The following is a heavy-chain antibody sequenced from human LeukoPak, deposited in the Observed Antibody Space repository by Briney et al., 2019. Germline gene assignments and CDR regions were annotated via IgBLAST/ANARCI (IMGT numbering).Heavy chain of an antibody. D-gene: IGHD6-25*01. CDR3: AKSWVKQRPQTYYYYGMDV. J-gene: IGHJ6*02. Sequence: QPGRSLRLSCAASGFTFSSYAMHWVRQAPGKGLEWVAVISYDGSNKYYADSVKGRFTISRDNSKNTLYLQMNSLRAEDTAVYYCAKSWVKQRPQTYYYYGMDVWGQGTTVTVSS. CDR1: GFTFSSYA. V-gene: IGHV3-30-3*02. CDR2: ISYDGSNK.